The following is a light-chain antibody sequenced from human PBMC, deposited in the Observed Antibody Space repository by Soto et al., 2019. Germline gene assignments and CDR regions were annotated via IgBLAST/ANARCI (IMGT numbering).Light chain of an antibody. CDR3: EQYGSSSPTI. CDR2: GAS. V-gene: IGKV3-20*01. Sequence: EIVLTQAPGTLPLSPGEGATLSCSASQSISSNSLAWYQQRPGQAPRLLIYGASIKTTGIPDRVSGSWAGRLFTPVSSRLETEDFAFYYFEQYGSSSPTIFGQGTRLEIE. J-gene: IGKJ5*01. CDR1: QSISSNS.